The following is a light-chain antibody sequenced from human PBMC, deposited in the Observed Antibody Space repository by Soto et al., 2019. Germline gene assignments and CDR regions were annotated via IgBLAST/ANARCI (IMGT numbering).Light chain of an antibody. CDR1: SSDVGSYNL. CDR2: EGS. Sequence: QSALTQPASVSGSPGQSITISCTGTSSDVGSYNLVSWYQQHPDKAPKLMIYEGSKRPSGVSNRFSASKSGNTASLTISGLQAEDEADYYCCSYASNYTLVFGGGTKLTVL. V-gene: IGLV2-23*01. J-gene: IGLJ2*01. CDR3: CSYASNYTLV.